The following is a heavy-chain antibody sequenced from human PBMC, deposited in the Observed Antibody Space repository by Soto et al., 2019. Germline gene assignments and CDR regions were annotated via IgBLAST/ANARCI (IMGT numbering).Heavy chain of an antibody. V-gene: IGHV1-69*02. CDR3: ARGLEPTMVRGVNPPFDY. J-gene: IGHJ4*02. Sequence: ASVKVSCKASGGTFSSYTISWVRQAPGQGLEWMGRIIPILGIANYAQKFQGRVTVTADKSTSTAYMELSSLRSEDTAVYYCARGLEPTMVRGVNPPFDYWGQGTLVTVSS. CDR2: IIPILGIA. CDR1: GGTFSSYT. D-gene: IGHD3-10*01.